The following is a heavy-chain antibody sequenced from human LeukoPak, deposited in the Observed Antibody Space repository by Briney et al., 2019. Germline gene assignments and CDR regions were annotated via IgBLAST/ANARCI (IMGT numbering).Heavy chain of an antibody. CDR3: ARGQTLFATYYFDY. CDR2: IYYSGST. D-gene: IGHD4-23*01. Sequence: SETLSLTCTVSGGSLSSGDYYWSWIRQPPGKGLEWIGYIYYSGSTYYNPSLKSRVTISVDTSKNQFSLKLSSVTAADTAVYYCARGQTLFATYYFDYWGQGTLVTVSS. V-gene: IGHV4-30-4*01. CDR1: GGSLSSGDYY. J-gene: IGHJ4*02.